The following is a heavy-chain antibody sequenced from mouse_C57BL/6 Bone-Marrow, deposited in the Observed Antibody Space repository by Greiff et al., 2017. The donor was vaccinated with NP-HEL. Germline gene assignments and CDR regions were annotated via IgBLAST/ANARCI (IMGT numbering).Heavy chain of an antibody. CDR2: ISSGGSYT. Sequence: EVKVVESGGDLVKPGGSLKLSCAASGFTFSSYGMSWVRQTPDKRLEWVATISSGGSYTYYPDSVKGRFTISRDNAKNTLYLQMSSLKSEDTAMYYCARQGGLFGAYWGQGTLVTVSA. V-gene: IGHV5-6*01. J-gene: IGHJ3*01. D-gene: IGHD1-1*01. CDR3: ARQGGLFGAY. CDR1: GFTFSSYG.